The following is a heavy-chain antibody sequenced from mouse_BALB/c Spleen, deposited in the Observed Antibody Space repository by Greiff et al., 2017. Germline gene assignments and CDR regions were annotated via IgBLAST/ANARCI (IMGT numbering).Heavy chain of an antibody. CDR1: GFTFSSYA. V-gene: IGHV5-9-3*01. Sequence: EVKVVESGGGLVKPGGSLKLSCAASGFTFSSYAMSWVRQTPEKRLEWVATISSGGSYTYYPDSVKGRFTISRDNAKNTLYLQMSSLRSEDTAMYYCARRYYGYGYWGQGTTLTVSS. CDR3: ARRYYGYGY. CDR2: ISSGGSYT. D-gene: IGHD1-2*01. J-gene: IGHJ2*01.